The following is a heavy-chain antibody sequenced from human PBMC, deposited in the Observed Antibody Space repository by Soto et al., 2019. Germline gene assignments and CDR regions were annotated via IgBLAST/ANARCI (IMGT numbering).Heavy chain of an antibody. D-gene: IGHD3-10*01. CDR3: ARGENVGSGGIDY. CDR1: GGSISNYY. J-gene: IGHJ4*02. Sequence: SETLSLTCTVSGGSISNYYWSWIRQPPGKGLEWIGYIYYSGITNYNPSLKSRVTISVDTSKNHFSLKLSSVTAADTAVYYCARGENVGSGGIDYWGQGTLVTVSS. V-gene: IGHV4-59*12. CDR2: IYYSGIT.